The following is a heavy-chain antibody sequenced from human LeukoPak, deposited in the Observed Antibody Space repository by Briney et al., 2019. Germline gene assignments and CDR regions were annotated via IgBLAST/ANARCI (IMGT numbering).Heavy chain of an antibody. V-gene: IGHV7-4-1*02. CDR3: ASRNSGIAVAGLNWYFDL. Sequence: ASVKVSCKVSGYTFISYAVNWVRQAPGQGLEWMGWINTNTGSPTYAQGFTGRFVFSLDTSVSTAYLQISSLKADDTAVYYCASRNSGIAVAGLNWYFDLWGRGTLVTVSS. CDR2: INTNTGSP. D-gene: IGHD6-19*01. J-gene: IGHJ2*01. CDR1: GYTFISYA.